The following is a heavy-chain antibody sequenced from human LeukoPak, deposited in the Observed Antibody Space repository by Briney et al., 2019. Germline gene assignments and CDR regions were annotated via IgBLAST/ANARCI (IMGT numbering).Heavy chain of an antibody. J-gene: IGHJ6*03. Sequence: RSSETLSLTCAVHGGSLSGYYWSWIRQPPGKGLEWIGEINHSGSTNYNPSLKSRVTISVDTSKNQFSLKLSSVTAADTAVYYCARGWYYMDVWGKGTTVTVSS. CDR3: ARGWYYMDV. V-gene: IGHV4-34*01. CDR2: INHSGST. CDR1: GGSLSGYY.